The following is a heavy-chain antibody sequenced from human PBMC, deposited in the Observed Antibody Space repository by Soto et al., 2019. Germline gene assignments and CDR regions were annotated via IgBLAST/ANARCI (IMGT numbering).Heavy chain of an antibody. J-gene: IGHJ4*02. CDR1: GFTFSSYS. V-gene: IGHV3-21*01. CDR3: ARGDSSGYYLELVEIYFDY. D-gene: IGHD3-22*01. CDR2: ISSSSSYI. Sequence: GGSLRLSCAASGFTFSSYSMNWVRQAPGKGLEWVSSISSSSSYIYYADSVKGRFTISRDNAKNSLYLQMNSLRAEDTAVYYCARGDSSGYYLELVEIYFDYWGQGTLVTVSS.